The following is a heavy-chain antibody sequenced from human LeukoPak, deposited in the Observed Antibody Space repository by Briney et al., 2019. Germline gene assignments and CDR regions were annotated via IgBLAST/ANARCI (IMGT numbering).Heavy chain of an antibody. CDR1: GGTFSSYA. V-gene: IGHV1-69*13. D-gene: IGHD2-21*01. Sequence: HGASVKVSCKASGGTFSSYAISWVRQAPGQGLEWMGGIIPIFGTANYAQKFQGRVTITADESTSTAYMELSSLRSEDTAVYYCASKRIGRFDPWGQGTLVTVSS. CDR2: IIPIFGTA. CDR3: ASKRIGRFDP. J-gene: IGHJ5*02.